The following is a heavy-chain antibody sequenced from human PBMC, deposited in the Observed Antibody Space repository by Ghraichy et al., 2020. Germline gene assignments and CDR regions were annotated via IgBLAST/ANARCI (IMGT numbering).Heavy chain of an antibody. J-gene: IGHJ5*02. Sequence: GGSLRLSCTASGFTFSDYSMIWVRQAPGKGLEWVSSISRRSSPTYYADSVQGRFTISRDNAKNSVYLQMNSLRAEDTALYYCVRQVGDDCSNWFDPWGQGPLFPVSS. V-gene: IGHV3-21*01. CDR3: VRQVGDDCSNWFDP. D-gene: IGHD2-21*02. CDR2: ISRRSSPT. CDR1: GFTFSDYS.